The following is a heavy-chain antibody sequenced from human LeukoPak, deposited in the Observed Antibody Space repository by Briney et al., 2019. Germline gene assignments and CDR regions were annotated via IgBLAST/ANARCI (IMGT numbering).Heavy chain of an antibody. J-gene: IGHJ4*02. V-gene: IGHV1-3*03. D-gene: IGHD2-2*02. CDR3: TLYNY. CDR2: ISPDNGNA. Sequence: GASVKVSCKTSGYSFTSQDMHWVRQAPGQRLEWVGCISPDNGNAQYSQGFQGRVTITRDTSANTAYMELSSLRSEDMAVYYCTLYNYWGQGTLVTVSP. CDR1: GYSFTSQD.